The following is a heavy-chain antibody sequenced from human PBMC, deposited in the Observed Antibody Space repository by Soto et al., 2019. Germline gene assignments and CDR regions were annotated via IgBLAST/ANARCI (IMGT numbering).Heavy chain of an antibody. CDR3: AKDVLQVVAASIDY. Sequence: GASVKVSCKASGYTFTSYGISWVRQAPGQGLEWMGWISAYNGNTKYAQKLQGRVTMTTDTSTSTAYMELRSLRSDDTAVYYCAKDVLQVVAASIDYWGQGTLVTVSS. D-gene: IGHD2-15*01. CDR1: GYTFTSYG. CDR2: ISAYNGNT. J-gene: IGHJ4*02. V-gene: IGHV1-18*01.